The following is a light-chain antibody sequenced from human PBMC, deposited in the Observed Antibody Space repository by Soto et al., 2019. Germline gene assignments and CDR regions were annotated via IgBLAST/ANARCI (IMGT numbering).Light chain of an antibody. J-gene: IGLJ1*01. V-gene: IGLV2-14*01. CDR1: SSDLAIYNY. Sequence: QSALTQPASVSGSPGQSITISGTGTSSDLAIYNYVSWYQQQPGKAPKLMIYQVTNRPSGVSNRFSGSRSGNTASLTISGLQAEDEADYYCSSYPDSSNYVFGTGTKLTVL. CDR3: SSYPDSSNYV. CDR2: QVT.